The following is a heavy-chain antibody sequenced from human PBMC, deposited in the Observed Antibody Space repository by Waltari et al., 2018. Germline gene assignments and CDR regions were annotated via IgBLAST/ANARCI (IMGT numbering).Heavy chain of an antibody. J-gene: IGHJ6*02. CDR3: ARHLPYVTGVYYGLDV. CDR2: ISPDSNYI. V-gene: IGHV3-21*01. D-gene: IGHD1-1*01. CDR1: GFTLSSYS. Sequence: EVQLVESGGGLVKPGGSLRLSCAASGFTLSSYSMDWVGQAPGKGLEVVSAISPDSNYIYYPDSLKGLFTVSRDNAMNSLYLQMNSLRAEDTAVYYCARHLPYVTGVYYGLDVWGQGTTVTVA.